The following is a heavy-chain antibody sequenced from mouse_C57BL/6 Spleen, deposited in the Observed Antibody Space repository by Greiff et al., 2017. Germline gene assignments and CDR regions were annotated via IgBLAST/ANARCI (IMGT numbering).Heavy chain of an antibody. Sequence: QVQLKESGPELVKPGASVKISCKASGYAFSSSWMNWVKQRPGKGLEWIGRIYPGDGDTNYNGKFKGKATLTADKSSSTAYMQLSSLTSEDSAVYFCARGSSGYLYYFDYWGQGTTLTVSS. CDR3: ARGSSGYLYYFDY. CDR2: IYPGDGDT. D-gene: IGHD3-2*02. V-gene: IGHV1-82*01. J-gene: IGHJ2*01. CDR1: GYAFSSSW.